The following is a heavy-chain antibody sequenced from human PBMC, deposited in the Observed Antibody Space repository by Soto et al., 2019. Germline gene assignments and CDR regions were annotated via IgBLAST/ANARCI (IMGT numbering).Heavy chain of an antibody. CDR2: ISWNSGSI. CDR1: GFTFDDYA. V-gene: IGHV3-9*01. D-gene: IGHD3-22*01. CDR3: AKAMGVVVGRPWNYFDY. J-gene: IGHJ4*02. Sequence: GGSLRLSCAASGFTFDDYAMHWVRQAPGKGLEWVSGISWNSGSIGYADSVKGRFTISRDNAKNSLYLQMNSLRAEDTALYYCAKAMGVVVGRPWNYFDYWGQGTLVTVSS.